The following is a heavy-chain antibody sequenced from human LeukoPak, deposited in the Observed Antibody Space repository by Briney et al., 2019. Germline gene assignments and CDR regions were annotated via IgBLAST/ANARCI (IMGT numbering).Heavy chain of an antibody. CDR3: AREWQLVGNWFDP. J-gene: IGHJ5*02. CDR1: GFTFSSYA. D-gene: IGHD6-6*01. V-gene: IGHV3-30-3*01. CDR2: ISYDGSNK. Sequence: GGSLRLSYAASGFTFSSYAMHWVRQAPGKGLEWVAVISYDGSNKYYADSVKGRFTISRDNSKNTLYLQMNSLRAEDTAVYYCAREWQLVGNWFDPWGQGTLVTVSS.